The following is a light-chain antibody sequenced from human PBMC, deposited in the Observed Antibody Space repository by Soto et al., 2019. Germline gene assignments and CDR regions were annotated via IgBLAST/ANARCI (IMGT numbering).Light chain of an antibody. CDR1: RSDIGDSNF. CDR3: GSYAGNTNFV. V-gene: IGLV2-8*01. J-gene: IGLJ1*01. CDR2: EIN. Sequence: QSVLTQPPSASGSPGRSVTISCTGTRSDIGDSNFVSWYQQHPGEAPKLLIFEINRRPSGVPGRFSGSKSGNTASLTVSGLLAEDEADYYCGSYAGNTNFVFGTGTKVTDL.